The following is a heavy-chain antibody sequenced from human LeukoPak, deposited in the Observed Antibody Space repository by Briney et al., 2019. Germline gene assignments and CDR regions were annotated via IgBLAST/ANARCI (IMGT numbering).Heavy chain of an antibody. D-gene: IGHD3-10*01. CDR1: GGSFSGYY. CDR3: ARGITMVRGVIHNWFDP. J-gene: IGHJ5*02. V-gene: IGHV4-34*01. CDR2: INHSGST. Sequence: SETLSLTCAVYGGSFSGYYWSWIRQPPGKRREWIGEINHSGSTNYNPSLKSRVTISVDTSKNQFSLKLSSVTAADTAVYYCARGITMVRGVIHNWFDPWGQGTLVTVSS.